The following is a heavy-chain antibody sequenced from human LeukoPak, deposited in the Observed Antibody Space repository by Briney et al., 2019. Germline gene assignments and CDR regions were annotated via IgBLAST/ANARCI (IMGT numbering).Heavy chain of an antibody. CDR1: GGSISSYY. D-gene: IGHD7-27*01. V-gene: IGHV4-59*08. Sequence: SETLSLTCTVSGGSISSYYCSWIRQPPGRGLEWIGYVYYSGSTNYNPSLKGRVTISVDTSKNLFSLRLTSVTAADTAVYYCARHSQHSGDLGSARNFDYWGRGTLVTVSS. CDR2: VYYSGST. CDR3: ARHSQHSGDLGSARNFDY. J-gene: IGHJ4*02.